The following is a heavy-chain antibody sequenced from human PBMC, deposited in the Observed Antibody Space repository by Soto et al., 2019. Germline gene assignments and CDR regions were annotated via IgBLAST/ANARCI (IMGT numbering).Heavy chain of an antibody. CDR1: VFTFISYW. CDR3: ARVNEDCTNGVCYFPYYYYGMDV. D-gene: IGHD2-8*01. V-gene: IGHV3-74*01. CDR2: INSDGSST. Sequence: GWSLRLSCASSVFTFISYWMHWVRQAPGKGLVWVSRINSDGSSTSYADSVKGRFTISRDNAKNTLYLQMNSLRAEDTAVYYCARVNEDCTNGVCYFPYYYYGMDVWGQGTTVTVSS. J-gene: IGHJ6*02.